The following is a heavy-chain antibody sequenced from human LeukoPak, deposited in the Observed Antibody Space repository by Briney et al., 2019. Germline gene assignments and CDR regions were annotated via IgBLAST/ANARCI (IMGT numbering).Heavy chain of an antibody. Sequence: GPSLRLSCAAAGFTFSSYGMTWVSQAPGKGLEWVSTVGASGNTYYGDSMKGRFTISRDTSKNTLYLQMHSLRAEDTAVYYCAKINTGRSTEYWGQGALVTVS. J-gene: IGHJ4*02. CDR1: GFTFSSYG. CDR3: AKINTGRSTEY. CDR2: VGASGNT. D-gene: IGHD1-26*01. V-gene: IGHV3-23*01.